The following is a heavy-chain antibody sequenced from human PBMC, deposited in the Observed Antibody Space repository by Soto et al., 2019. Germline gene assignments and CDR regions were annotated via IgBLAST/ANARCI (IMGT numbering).Heavy chain of an antibody. V-gene: IGHV4-34*01. Sequence: SETLSLTCAVYGGSFSGYYWSWIRQPPGKGLEWIGEINHSGSTNYNPSLKSRVTISVDTSKNQFSLKLSSVTAADTDVYYCARSARASPRGRIDYWGQGTLVTVSS. CDR2: INHSGST. D-gene: IGHD5-12*01. CDR3: ARSARASPRGRIDY. J-gene: IGHJ4*02. CDR1: GGSFSGYY.